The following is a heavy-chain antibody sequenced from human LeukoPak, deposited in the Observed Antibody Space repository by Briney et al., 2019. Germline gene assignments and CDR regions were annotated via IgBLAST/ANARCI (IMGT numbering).Heavy chain of an antibody. J-gene: IGHJ3*02. CDR2: IYTSGST. V-gene: IGHV4-4*09. D-gene: IGHD2-2*01. CDR3: ARQKCTSASCLTKNAFDI. Sequence: SETLSLTCTVSGSISGYYWSWIRQPPGKGLEWIGYIYTSGSTNYNPSLKSRVTISVDTSKNQFSLDLSSVTAADTAVYYCARQKCTSASCLTKNAFDIWGQGTMVTVSS. CDR1: GSISGYY.